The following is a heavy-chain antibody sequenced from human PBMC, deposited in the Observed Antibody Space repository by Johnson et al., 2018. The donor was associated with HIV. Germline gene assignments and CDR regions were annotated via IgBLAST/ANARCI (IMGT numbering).Heavy chain of an antibody. D-gene: IGHD6-13*01. J-gene: IGHJ3*02. Sequence: VQLVESGGGVVQPGGSLRLSCEASGFTFSTYAMSWVRQAPGKGLEWVSGISGGGGSTYYADSVKGRFTISRDNSKNTLYLQMNSLRAEDTAVYYCARERIAAAGLDAFDIWGQGTMVTVSS. V-gene: IGHV3-23*04. CDR3: ARERIAAAGLDAFDI. CDR1: GFTFSTYA. CDR2: ISGGGGST.